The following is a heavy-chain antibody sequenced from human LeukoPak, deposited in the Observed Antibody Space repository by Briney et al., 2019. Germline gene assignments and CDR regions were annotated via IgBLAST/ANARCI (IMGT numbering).Heavy chain of an antibody. CDR3: ARDRYNFDY. V-gene: IGHV3-74*01. D-gene: IGHD5-18*01. CDR2: INSDGSTT. CDR1: GFTFSSYW. Sequence: GGSLRLSCAASGFTFSSYWMQRVRQAPGKGLVWVSRINSDGSTTNYADSVRGRFTISRDNAQNTLYLQMTSLGAEDTAMYYCARDRYNFDYRGQGTLVTVSS. J-gene: IGHJ4*02.